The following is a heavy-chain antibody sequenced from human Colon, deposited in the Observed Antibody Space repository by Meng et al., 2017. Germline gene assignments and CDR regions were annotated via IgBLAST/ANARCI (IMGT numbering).Heavy chain of an antibody. CDR1: GASINSGGYH. Sequence: QVELKESGPGLGRPSQDMSLLCTVSGASINSGGYHWSWVRQHPGRGLEWIGYISDSAATYYNPSLSSRVAISRVGTSMKQFSLNLTSVTAADSAVYYCARDTLYGTDYWGQGILVTVSS. CDR2: ISDSAAT. J-gene: IGHJ4*02. D-gene: IGHD2/OR15-2a*01. CDR3: ARDTLYGTDY. V-gene: IGHV4-31*03.